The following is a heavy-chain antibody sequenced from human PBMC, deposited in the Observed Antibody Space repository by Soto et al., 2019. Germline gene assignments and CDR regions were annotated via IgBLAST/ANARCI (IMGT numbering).Heavy chain of an antibody. CDR3: AKVVSLGVVVPAASWNYYYGMDV. Sequence: GGSLRLSCAASGFTFSSYAMSLVRQAPGKGLEWVSAISGSGGSTYYADSVKGRFTISRDNSKNTLYLQMNSLRAEDTAVYYCAKVVSLGVVVPAASWNYYYGMDVWGQGTTVTVSS. V-gene: IGHV3-23*01. CDR2: ISGSGGST. CDR1: GFTFSSYA. J-gene: IGHJ6*02. D-gene: IGHD2-2*01.